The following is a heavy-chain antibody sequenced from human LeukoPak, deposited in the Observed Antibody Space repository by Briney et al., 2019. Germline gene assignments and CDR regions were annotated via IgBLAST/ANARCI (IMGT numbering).Heavy chain of an antibody. Sequence: SETLSLTCAVSGGSVSSGSYYWSWIRQPPGKRLEWIGYIYYSGSTNYNPSLKSRVTISVDTSKNQFSLKLSSVTATDTAVYYCAREVITGNFDYWGQGTLVTVSS. CDR3: AREVITGNFDY. V-gene: IGHV4-61*01. CDR2: IYYSGST. J-gene: IGHJ4*02. CDR1: GGSVSSGSYY. D-gene: IGHD1-20*01.